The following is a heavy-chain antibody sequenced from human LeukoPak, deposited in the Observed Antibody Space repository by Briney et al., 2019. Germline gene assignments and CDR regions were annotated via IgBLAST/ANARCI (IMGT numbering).Heavy chain of an antibody. V-gene: IGHV1-2*02. CDR1: GYTFTGYY. CDR2: INPNSGGT. Sequence: EASVKVSCKASGYTFTGYYMHWVRQAPGQGLEWMGWINPNSGGTNYAQKFQGRVTMTRDTSISTAYMELSRLRSDDTAVYYCASTYYYDSSGYTLGYWGQGTLVTVSS. D-gene: IGHD3-22*01. J-gene: IGHJ4*02. CDR3: ASTYYYDSSGYTLGY.